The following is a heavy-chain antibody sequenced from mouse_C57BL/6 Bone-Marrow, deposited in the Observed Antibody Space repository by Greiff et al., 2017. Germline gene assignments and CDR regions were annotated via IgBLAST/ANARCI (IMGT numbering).Heavy chain of an antibody. CDR1: GYTFTDYY. J-gene: IGHJ1*03. V-gene: IGHV1-26*01. CDR2: INPNNGGT. CDR3: GLWDFDV. Sequence: EVQLQQSGPELVKPGASVKISCKASGYTFTDYYMNWVKQSHGKSLEWIGDINPNNGGTSYNQKFKGKATLTVDKSYSTAYMELRSLTSEDSAVYYCGLWDFDVWGTGTTVTVSS.